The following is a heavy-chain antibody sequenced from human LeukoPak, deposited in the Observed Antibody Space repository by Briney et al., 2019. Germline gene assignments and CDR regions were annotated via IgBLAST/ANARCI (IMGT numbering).Heavy chain of an antibody. CDR1: GGSISSGGYS. D-gene: IGHD3-10*01. CDR3: AREAEPNTYYYGSAGSAGFDP. V-gene: IGHV4-30-4*07. Sequence: SGTLSLTCAVSGGSISSGGYSWSWIRQPPGKGLEWIGYIYYSGSTYYNPSLKSRVTISVDTSKNQFSLKLSSVTAADTAVYYCAREAEPNTYYYGSAGSAGFDPWGQGTLVTVSS. CDR2: IYYSGST. J-gene: IGHJ5*02.